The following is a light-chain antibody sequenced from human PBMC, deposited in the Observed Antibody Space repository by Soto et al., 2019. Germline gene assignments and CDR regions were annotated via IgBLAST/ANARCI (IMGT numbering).Light chain of an antibody. CDR3: QQYNKWPLFT. J-gene: IGKJ3*01. V-gene: IGKV3-15*01. Sequence: IVMTQSPATLSVSPGQRATLSCRASQSISSNLAWYQQRPGQAHRLLIYGASTRDTGVPARFSGSGSGTDFVLTISSLQSEDFAIYYCQQYNKWPLFTFGPGTRVDI. CDR2: GAS. CDR1: QSISSN.